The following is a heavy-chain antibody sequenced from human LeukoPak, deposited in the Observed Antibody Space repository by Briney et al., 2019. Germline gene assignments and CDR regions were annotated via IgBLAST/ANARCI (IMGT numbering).Heavy chain of an antibody. Sequence: GSLRLSCAASGFTFSSYAMSWVRQAPGKGLEWVSDISGSGGSTYYADSVKGRFTISRDNSKNTLYLQMNSLRAEDTAVYYCAKDGTNVYYYYMDVWGKGTTVTVSS. CDR1: GFTFSSYA. CDR2: ISGSGGST. CDR3: AKDGTNVYYYYMDV. D-gene: IGHD1-26*01. J-gene: IGHJ6*03. V-gene: IGHV3-23*01.